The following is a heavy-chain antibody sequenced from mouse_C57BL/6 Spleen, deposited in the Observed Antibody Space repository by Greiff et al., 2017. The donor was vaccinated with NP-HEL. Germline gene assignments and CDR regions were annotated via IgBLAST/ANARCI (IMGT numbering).Heavy chain of an antibody. J-gene: IGHJ1*03. CDR2: ISYDGSN. D-gene: IGHD2-2*01. Sequence: EVQRVESGPGLVKPSQSLSLTCSVTGYSITSGYYWNWIRQFPGNKLEWMGYISYDGSNNYNPSLKNRISITRDTSKNQFFLKLNSVTTEDTATYYCARDNGYHLYWYFDVWGTGTTVTVSS. CDR1: GYSITSGYY. CDR3: ARDNGYHLYWYFDV. V-gene: IGHV3-6*01.